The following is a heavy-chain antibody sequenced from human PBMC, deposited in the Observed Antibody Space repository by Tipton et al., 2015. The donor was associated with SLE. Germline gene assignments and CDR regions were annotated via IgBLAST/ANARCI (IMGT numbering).Heavy chain of an antibody. J-gene: IGHJ4*02. Sequence: TLSLTCTVSGGSISSYYWSWIRQPPGKGLEWIGYIYTSGSTNYNPPLKSQSTISVNPSKNLFSLKLSLVTAADTAVYYCARSYSSSWWGYYFDYWGQGTLVTVSS. CDR3: ARSYSSSWWGYYFDY. CDR2: IYTSGST. V-gene: IGHV4-4*09. CDR1: GGSISSYY. D-gene: IGHD6-13*01.